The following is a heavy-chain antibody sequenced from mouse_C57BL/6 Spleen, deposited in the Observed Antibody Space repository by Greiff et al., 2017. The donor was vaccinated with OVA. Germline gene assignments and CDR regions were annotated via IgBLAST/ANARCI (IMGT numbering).Heavy chain of an antibody. J-gene: IGHJ2*01. V-gene: IGHV1-64*01. CDR1: GYTFTSYW. D-gene: IGHD1-1*01. Sequence: QVQLQQPGAELVKPGDSVKLSCKASGYTFTSYWMHWVKQRPGQGLEWIGMIHPNSGSTNYNEKFKSKATLTVDKSSSTAYMQLSSLTSEDSEVYYCARSPLFITTVVDYWGQGTTLTVSS. CDR3: ARSPLFITTVVDY. CDR2: IHPNSGST.